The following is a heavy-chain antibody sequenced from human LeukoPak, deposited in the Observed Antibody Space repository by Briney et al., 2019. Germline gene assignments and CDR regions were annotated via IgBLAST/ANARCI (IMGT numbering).Heavy chain of an antibody. CDR1: GVTFSSYA. Sequence: PGRSLRLSCAASGVTFSSYAMHWVRQAPGKGLEWVAVISYDGSNKYYADSVKGRFTISRDNSKNTLYLQMNSLRAEDTAVYYCARYSSSWERDFQHWGQGTLVTVSS. CDR3: ARYSSSWERDFQH. V-gene: IGHV3-30*04. D-gene: IGHD6-13*01. CDR2: ISYDGSNK. J-gene: IGHJ1*01.